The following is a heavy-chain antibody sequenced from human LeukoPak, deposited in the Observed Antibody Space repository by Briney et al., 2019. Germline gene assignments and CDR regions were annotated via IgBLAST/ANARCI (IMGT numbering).Heavy chain of an antibody. J-gene: IGHJ4*02. CDR1: GYTLTELS. D-gene: IGHD4/OR15-4a*01. CDR3: ARDGALDY. CDR2: INPNSGDT. V-gene: IGHV1-2*02. Sequence: ASVKVSCKVSGYTLTELSMHWVRQAPGQGLEWMGWINPNSGDTRCTQRFQGRVTMTRDTSISTAYMELSRLRSDDTAVYYCARDGALDYWGQGTWVTVSS.